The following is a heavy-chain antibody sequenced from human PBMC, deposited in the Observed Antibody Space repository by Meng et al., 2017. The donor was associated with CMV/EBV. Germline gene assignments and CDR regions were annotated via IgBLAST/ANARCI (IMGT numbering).Heavy chain of an antibody. CDR1: GGSFSSYA. J-gene: IGHJ6*02. D-gene: IGHD2-2*01. CDR2: IIPIFGTA. V-gene: IGHV1-69*05. CDR3: ARAQVVVVPAAIHYYYYGMDV. Sequence: SVKVSCKASGGSFSSYAISWVRQAPGQGLEWMGGIIPIFGTANYAQKFQGRVTITTDESTSTAYMELSSLRSEDTAVYYCARAQVVVVPAAIHYYYYGMDVWGQGTTVTVSS.